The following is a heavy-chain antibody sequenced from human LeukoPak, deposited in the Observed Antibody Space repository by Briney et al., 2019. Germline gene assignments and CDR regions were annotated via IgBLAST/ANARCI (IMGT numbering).Heavy chain of an antibody. D-gene: IGHD2-2*01. CDR3: ARDPSRPDIVVVPADRYNWFDP. Sequence: ASVKVSCKASGYTFTGYYMHWVRQAPGQGLEWIGWINPNSGGTNYAQKFQGRVTMTRDTSISTAYMELSRPRSDDTAVYYCARDPSRPDIVVVPADRYNWFDPWGQGTLVTASS. CDR1: GYTFTGYY. J-gene: IGHJ5*02. V-gene: IGHV1-2*02. CDR2: INPNSGGT.